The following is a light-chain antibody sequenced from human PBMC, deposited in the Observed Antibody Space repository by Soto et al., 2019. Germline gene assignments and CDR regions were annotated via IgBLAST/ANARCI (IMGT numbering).Light chain of an antibody. J-gene: IGKJ3*01. CDR2: AAS. Sequence: IQMTHSASSLSASIGDRVTLPCRASQGIKNDLGWYQQKPGKAPKLLIYAASSLQSGVPSRFSGSGSGTDFTLTISSLKPEDFATYYCQQSYREFTFGPGTKVDIK. V-gene: IGKV1-39*01. CDR3: QQSYREFT. CDR1: QGIKND.